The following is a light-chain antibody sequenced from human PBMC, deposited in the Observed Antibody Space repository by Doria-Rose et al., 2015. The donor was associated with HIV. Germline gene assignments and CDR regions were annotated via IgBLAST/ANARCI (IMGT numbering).Light chain of an antibody. Sequence: TQSPESLGMSLGERATLNCKSNHSLLYTSKNYLAWYQQKPGQPPKLLIYWASTRRSGVPARFSGSGSGTDFTLTISSLEAEDVAVYYCQQYYDTPSFGPGTTVDIK. CDR1: HSLLYTSKNY. V-gene: IGKV4-1*01. CDR3: QQYYDTPS. J-gene: IGKJ3*01. CDR2: WAS.